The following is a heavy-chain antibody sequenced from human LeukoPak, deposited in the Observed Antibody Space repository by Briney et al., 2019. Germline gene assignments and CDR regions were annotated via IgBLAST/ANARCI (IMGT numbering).Heavy chain of an antibody. J-gene: IGHJ4*02. CDR3: TADYYGSGSYGY. CDR1: GFTFSNAW. V-gene: IGHV3-15*01. Sequence: GGSLRLSCAASGFTFSNAWMSWVRQAPGKGLEWVGRIKSKTDGGTTDYAAPVKGRFTISRDDSKNTLYLQMNSLKTEDTAVYYCTADYYGSGSYGYWGQGTLVTVSS. D-gene: IGHD3-10*01. CDR2: IKSKTDGGTT.